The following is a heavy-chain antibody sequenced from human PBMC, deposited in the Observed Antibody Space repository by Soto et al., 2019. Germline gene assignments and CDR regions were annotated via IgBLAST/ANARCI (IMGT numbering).Heavy chain of an antibody. CDR3: VRDADALDI. V-gene: IGHV4-39*02. CDR1: GGSISSSSYY. Sequence: SETLSLTCTVSGGSISSSSYYWGWIRQPPGKGLEWIGSIYYSGSTYYNPSLKSRITINPDTSKNQFSLQLSSVTPEDTAVYYCVRDADALDIWGQGTMVTVSS. CDR2: IYYSGST. J-gene: IGHJ3*02.